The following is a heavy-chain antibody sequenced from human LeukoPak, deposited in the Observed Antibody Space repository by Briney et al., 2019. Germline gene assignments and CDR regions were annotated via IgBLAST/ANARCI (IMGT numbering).Heavy chain of an antibody. Sequence: PSETLSLTCTVSGGSISSYYWSWIRQPPGKGLEWIGYIYYSGSTYYNPSLKSRVTISVDTSKNQFSLKLSSVTAADTAVYYCARGDYGDYWGQGTLVTVSS. J-gene: IGHJ4*02. V-gene: IGHV4-30-4*01. CDR3: ARGDYGDY. CDR2: IYYSGST. CDR1: GGSISSYY.